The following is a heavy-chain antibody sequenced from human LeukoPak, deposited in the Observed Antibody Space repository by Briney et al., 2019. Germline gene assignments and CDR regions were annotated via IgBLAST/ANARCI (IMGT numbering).Heavy chain of an antibody. CDR1: GYTFTSYG. Sequence: GASVKVSCKASGYTFTSYGISWVRQAPGQGLEWMGWISGYNGNTHYAQKFQGRATVTTDTSTSTAYMELRSLRSDDTAVYYCARGGGKVGATIRDYYYYGMDAWGQGTTVTVSS. CDR2: ISGYNGNT. D-gene: IGHD1-26*01. V-gene: IGHV1-18*01. CDR3: ARGGGKVGATIRDYYYYGMDA. J-gene: IGHJ6*02.